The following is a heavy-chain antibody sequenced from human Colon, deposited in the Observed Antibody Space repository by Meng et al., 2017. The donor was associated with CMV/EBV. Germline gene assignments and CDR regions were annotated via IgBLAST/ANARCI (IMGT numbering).Heavy chain of an antibody. V-gene: IGHV3-23*01. D-gene: IGHD2-15*01. CDR1: GFTFSSYA. CDR3: AKDYRGKGYCSSGICYSGGFDY. Sequence: GGSLRLSCAASGFTFSSYAMSWVRQAPGKGLEWVSAISGSVDSTYYADSVKGRFTVSRDNSKNMLFLQMNSLRAEDTAVYYCAKDYRGKGYCSSGICYSGGFDYWGQGTLVTVSS. J-gene: IGHJ4*02. CDR2: ISGSVDST.